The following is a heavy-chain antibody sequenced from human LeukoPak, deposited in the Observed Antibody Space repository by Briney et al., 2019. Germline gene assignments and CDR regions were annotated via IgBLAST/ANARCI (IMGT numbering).Heavy chain of an antibody. CDR1: GFTVSSNY. D-gene: IGHD3-3*01. V-gene: IGHV3-53*01. CDR3: ARSGTIFGRRYFQH. CDR2: IYSGGST. J-gene: IGHJ1*01. Sequence: PGGSLRLSCAASGFTVSSNYMSWVRQAPGKGLEWVSVIYSGGSTYYADSVKGRFTISRDNSKNTLYLQMNSLRAEDTAVYYCARSGTIFGRRYFQHWGQGTLVTVSS.